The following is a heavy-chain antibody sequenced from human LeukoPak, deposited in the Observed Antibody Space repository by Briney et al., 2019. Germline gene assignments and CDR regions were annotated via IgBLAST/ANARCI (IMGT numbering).Heavy chain of an antibody. V-gene: IGHV4-59*01. J-gene: IGHJ3*02. Sequence: SETLSLTCSVSGGPITSCYWSWIRQPPGKGLEWIGYINYSGSTNYNPSLKSRVTISLDTSKNQFSPKLSSVTAADTAVYYCARPHSSGWYDAFDIWGQGTMVTVSS. CDR1: GGPITSCY. CDR2: INYSGST. CDR3: ARPHSSGWYDAFDI. D-gene: IGHD6-13*01.